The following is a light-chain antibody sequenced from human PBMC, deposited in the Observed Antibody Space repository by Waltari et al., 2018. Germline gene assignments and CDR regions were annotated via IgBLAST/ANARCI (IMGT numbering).Light chain of an antibody. V-gene: IGKV3-20*01. CDR3: QQYGSTPQT. J-gene: IGKJ1*01. Sequence: ELVLTQSPGTLSLSQGERATLSCRASQSIISNYLAWYQKKAGQPPRLLMYGASSRATGIPDRFSGSGSGTDFTLTINRLEPGDFAVYYCQQYGSTPQTFGQGTKVEIK. CDR2: GAS. CDR1: QSIISNY.